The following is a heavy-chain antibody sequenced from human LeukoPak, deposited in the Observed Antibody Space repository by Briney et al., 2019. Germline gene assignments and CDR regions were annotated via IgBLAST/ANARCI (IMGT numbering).Heavy chain of an antibody. J-gene: IGHJ4*02. V-gene: IGHV1-46*01. CDR2: INPSGGST. CDR3: ARAPLSLPLPFPFDY. Sequence: ASVKVSCKASGYTFTSYYMHWVRQAPGQGLEWMGIINPSGGSTSYAQKFQGRVTMTRDTPTSTVYMELSSLRSEDTAVYYCARAPLSLPLPFPFDYWGQGTLVTVSS. CDR1: GYTFTSYY. D-gene: IGHD1-26*01.